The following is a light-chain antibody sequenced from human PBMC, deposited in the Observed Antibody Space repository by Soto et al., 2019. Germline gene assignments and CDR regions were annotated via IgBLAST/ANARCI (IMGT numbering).Light chain of an antibody. CDR3: QQYGSSPQLT. J-gene: IGKJ4*01. Sequence: EIVLTQSPGTLSLSPGERATLSCRASQSVSSSYLAWYQQKPGQAPRLLIYGASSRATGIPDRFSGSGSGTDFTLTISRLEPEDFAVYYCQQYGSSPQLTFGGGDKVEIK. CDR2: GAS. V-gene: IGKV3-20*01. CDR1: QSVSSSY.